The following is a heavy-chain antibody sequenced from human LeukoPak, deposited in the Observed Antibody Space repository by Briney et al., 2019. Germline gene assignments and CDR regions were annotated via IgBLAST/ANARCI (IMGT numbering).Heavy chain of an antibody. Sequence: GGSLRLSCAASGFTFSSYWMSWVRQAPGKGLEWVANIKQDESQKLYVDSVKGRFTISRDNAKNSLYLQMNSLRAEDAAVYYCARDREWGYFDYWGQGTLVTVSS. D-gene: IGHD3-3*01. J-gene: IGHJ4*02. CDR3: ARDREWGYFDY. V-gene: IGHV3-7*04. CDR1: GFTFSSYW. CDR2: IKQDESQK.